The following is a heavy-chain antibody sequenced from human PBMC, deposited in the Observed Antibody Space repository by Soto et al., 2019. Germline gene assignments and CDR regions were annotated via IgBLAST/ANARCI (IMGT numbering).Heavy chain of an antibody. CDR1: GFTIGDHA. D-gene: IGHD6-13*01. V-gene: IGHV3-49*05. CDR3: SSSSSWMYYFDF. J-gene: IGHJ4*02. CDR2: IKSQAYGGTT. Sequence: VHLVESGGGLVKPGQSLRLSCGPSGFTIGDHAVAWFRQAPGKGLEWLSLIKSQAYGGTTEYAASVKGRFTISRDDSKGLAYLQMSRLKTEDTAIYYCSSSSSWMYYFDFWGQGTLVTVSS.